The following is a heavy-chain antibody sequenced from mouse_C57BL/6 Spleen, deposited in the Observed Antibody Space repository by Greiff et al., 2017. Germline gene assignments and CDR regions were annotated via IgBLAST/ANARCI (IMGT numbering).Heavy chain of an antibody. J-gene: IGHJ4*01. V-gene: IGHV5-4*01. CDR1: GFTFSSYA. Sequence: EVQLQESGGGLVKPGGSLKLSCAASGFTFSSYAMSWVRPTPEKRLEWVATISDGGSYTYYPDNVKGRFTIARDNAKNNLYLQMSHLKSEDTAMXYCAREPVYYGNYMDYWGQGTSVTVSS. CDR2: ISDGGSYT. CDR3: AREPVYYGNYMDY. D-gene: IGHD2-1*01.